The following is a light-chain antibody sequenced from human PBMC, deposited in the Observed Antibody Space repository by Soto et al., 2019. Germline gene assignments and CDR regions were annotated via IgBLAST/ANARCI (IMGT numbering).Light chain of an antibody. CDR1: QSVSSY. J-gene: IGKJ3*01. V-gene: IGKV3-11*01. Sequence: EIVLTQSPATLSLSPGERATLSCRASQSVSSYLAWYQQKPGQAPRLLIYDASNRATGIPARFSGSGSGTDFPLTISRLEPEDCAVYYCQQRSNWPPRFTFGPGTKVDIK. CDR3: QQRSNWPPRFT. CDR2: DAS.